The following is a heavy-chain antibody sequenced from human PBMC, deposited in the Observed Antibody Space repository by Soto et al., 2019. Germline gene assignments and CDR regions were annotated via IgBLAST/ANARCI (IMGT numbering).Heavy chain of an antibody. D-gene: IGHD3-10*01. V-gene: IGHV4-59*08. CDR2: IYYSGST. CDR1: GGSISGYY. J-gene: IGHJ4*02. CDR3: ARRYGSSFDY. Sequence: QVQLQESGPGLVKPSETLSLTCTVSGGSISGYYWSWIRQPPGKGLEWIGDIYYSGSTNYNPSLKIRATISVDTSKTQFSLKLSSVPAADTAVYYCARRYGSSFDYWGQGTLVPVSS.